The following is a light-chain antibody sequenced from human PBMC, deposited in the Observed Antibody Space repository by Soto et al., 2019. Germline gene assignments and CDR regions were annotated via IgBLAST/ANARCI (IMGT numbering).Light chain of an antibody. CDR1: SSDVAGYNH. J-gene: IGLJ1*01. Sequence: QSALTQPASVSGSPGQSITISCTGTSSDVAGYNHGSWYQHHPGKAPKLMIYEVTKRPSGVSNRFSGSKSGDTASLTISGLQAEDEADYYCTSHTASTTRIFGTGTKLTVL. CDR3: TSHTASTTRI. V-gene: IGLV2-14*01. CDR2: EVT.